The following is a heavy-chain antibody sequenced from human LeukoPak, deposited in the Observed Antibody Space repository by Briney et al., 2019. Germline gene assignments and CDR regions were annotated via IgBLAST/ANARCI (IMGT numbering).Heavy chain of an antibody. D-gene: IGHD3-22*01. CDR2: INPSGGST. Sequence: RASVKVYCKASGYTFTSYYMHWVRQAPGQGLEWMGIINPSGGSTSYAQKFQGRVTMTRDTSTSTVYVELSSLRSEDTAVYYCAGVDYYDSSGYYNAEYFQHWGQGTLVTVSS. CDR1: GYTFTSYY. J-gene: IGHJ1*01. V-gene: IGHV1-46*01. CDR3: AGVDYYDSSGYYNAEYFQH.